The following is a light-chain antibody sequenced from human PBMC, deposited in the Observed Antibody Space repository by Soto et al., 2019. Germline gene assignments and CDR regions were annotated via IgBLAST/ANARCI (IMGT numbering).Light chain of an antibody. J-gene: IGKJ1*01. CDR1: QSISGW. CDR2: EAS. CDR3: QQYYSDWA. V-gene: IGKV1-5*01. Sequence: DIQMTQSPSTLSASVGDRVTITCRASQSISGWLAWYQQKPGTAPKLLIYEASNLESGVPSRFSGSGSGTEFTLTISSLQPDEFATYYCQQYYSDWAFGQGTKVDIK.